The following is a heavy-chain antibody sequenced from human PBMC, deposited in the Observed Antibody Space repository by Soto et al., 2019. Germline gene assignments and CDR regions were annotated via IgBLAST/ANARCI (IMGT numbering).Heavy chain of an antibody. CDR3: ARDGVAGTLSWFDP. D-gene: IGHD6-19*01. J-gene: IGHJ5*02. CDR1: GFTFSSYS. CDR2: ISSSSSYI. Sequence: GGSLRLSCAASGFTFSSYSMNWVRQAPGKGLEWVSSISSSSSYIYYADSVKGRFTISRDNAKNSLYLQMNSLRAEDTAVYYCARDGVAGTLSWFDPWGQGTLVTVSS. V-gene: IGHV3-21*01.